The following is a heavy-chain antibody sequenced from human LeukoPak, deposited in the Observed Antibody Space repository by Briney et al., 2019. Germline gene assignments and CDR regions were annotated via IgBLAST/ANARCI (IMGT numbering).Heavy chain of an antibody. CDR1: GDSVSGYY. Sequence: SETLSLTRIVSGDSVSGYYWNWIRQPPGKGLEWIGYIHHSGNTLYNPSLKSRVTTSVDTSKNQFSLSLSSVTAADTAVYYCARWEVRLNAFEMWGQGTMVTVSS. CDR3: ARWEVRLNAFEM. CDR2: IHHSGNT. D-gene: IGHD3-10*01. V-gene: IGHV4-4*09. J-gene: IGHJ3*02.